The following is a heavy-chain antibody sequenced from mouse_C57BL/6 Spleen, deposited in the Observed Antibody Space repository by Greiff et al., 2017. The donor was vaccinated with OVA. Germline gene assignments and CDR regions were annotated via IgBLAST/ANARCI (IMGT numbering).Heavy chain of an antibody. J-gene: IGHJ4*01. V-gene: IGHV14-3*01. D-gene: IGHD1-1*01. CDR2: IDPANGKT. CDR1: GFNIKNTY. CDR3: ARSSTTYYYAMDY. Sequence: VQLQQSVAELVRPGASVKLSCTASGFNIKNTYMHWVKQRPEQGLEGIGRIDPANGKTKYAPKFQGKATITADTSSNTAYLQLSILTSEDTAIYYCARSSTTYYYAMDYWGQGTSVTVSS.